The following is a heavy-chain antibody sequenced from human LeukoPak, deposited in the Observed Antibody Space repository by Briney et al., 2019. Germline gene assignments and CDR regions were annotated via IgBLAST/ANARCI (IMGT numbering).Heavy chain of an antibody. J-gene: IGHJ6*02. V-gene: IGHV3-33*01. D-gene: IGHD4-17*01. CDR3: ARDNYGDYVRINYYYGMDV. Sequence: GGSLRLSCAASGFTFSSYGMHWVRQAPGKGLEWGAVIWYDGSNKYYADSVKGQLTISRENSKNMLYLQMSSLRAEDTAVYYCARDNYGDYVRINYYYGMDVWGQGTTVTVSS. CDR2: IWYDGSNK. CDR1: GFTFSSYG.